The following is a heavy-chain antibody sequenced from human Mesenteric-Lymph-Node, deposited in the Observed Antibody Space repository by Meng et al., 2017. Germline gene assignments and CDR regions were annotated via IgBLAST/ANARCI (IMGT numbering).Heavy chain of an antibody. CDR1: GDSISRDIW. CDR3: GRDQGRQLINH. D-gene: IGHD1-1*01. V-gene: IGHV4-4*02. CDR2: VYHRGDT. J-gene: IGHJ4*02. Sequence: HGQLTESGPGWGKPSGTLSLTCACAGDSISRDIWWSWVRQPPGKGLEWIGEVYHRGDTHYNPSLKSRVVISVDRSKNQFSLNLSSVTAADTAVYYCGRDQGRQLINHWGQGTLVTVSS.